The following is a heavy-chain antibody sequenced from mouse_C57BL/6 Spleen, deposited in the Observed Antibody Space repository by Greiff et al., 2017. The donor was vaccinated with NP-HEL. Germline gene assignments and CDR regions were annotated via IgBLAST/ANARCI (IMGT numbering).Heavy chain of an antibody. J-gene: IGHJ3*01. V-gene: IGHV1-53*01. CDR1: GYTFTSYW. CDR3: AREGYGYLAWFAY. CDR2: INPSNGGT. Sequence: VQLQQPGTELVKPGASVKLSCKASGYTFTSYWMHWVKQRPGQGLEWIGNINPSNGGTNYNEKFKSKATLTVDKSSSTAYMQLSSLTSEDSAVYYCAREGYGYLAWFAYWGQGTLVTVSA. D-gene: IGHD2-2*01.